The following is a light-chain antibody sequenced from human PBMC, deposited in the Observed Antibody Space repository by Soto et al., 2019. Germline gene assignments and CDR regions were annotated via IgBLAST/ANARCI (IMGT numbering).Light chain of an antibody. CDR3: GSYTSTITRV. CDR1: SSDIGGYDY. Sequence: QSALTQPASVSGSPGQSITISCTGTSSDIGGYDYVSWYQQHPGKVPKLLIYGVNNRTSGVSNRFSGSKSGNTASLTISGLQADDEADYYCGSYTSTITRVFGGGTKLTVL. V-gene: IGLV2-14*01. CDR2: GVN. J-gene: IGLJ3*02.